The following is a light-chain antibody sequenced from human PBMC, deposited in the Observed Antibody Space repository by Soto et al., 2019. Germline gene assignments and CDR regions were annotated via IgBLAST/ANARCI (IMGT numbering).Light chain of an antibody. Sequence: QAVVTQEPSLTVSPGGTVTLTCGSSSGAVTRGHFPYWFQQKPGQAPMTLIYDVSIRPSGVSSRFSGSKSGNTASLTISGLQADDEADYYCSSYTTSSTVVFGGGTKVTVL. CDR3: SSYTTSSTVV. J-gene: IGLJ2*01. CDR2: DVS. V-gene: IGLV7-46*01. CDR1: SGAVTRGHF.